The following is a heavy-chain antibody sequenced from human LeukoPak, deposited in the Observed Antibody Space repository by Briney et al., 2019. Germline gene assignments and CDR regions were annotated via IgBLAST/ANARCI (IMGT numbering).Heavy chain of an antibody. Sequence: SETLSLTCTVSGGSISSSSYYWGWIRQPPGKGLEWIGSIYYSGSTYYNSSLKSRVTISVDTSKNQFSLKLSSVTAADTAVYYCARLPYYYDSSGSKIFDYWGQGTLVTVSS. V-gene: IGHV4-39*01. CDR3: ARLPYYYDSSGSKIFDY. J-gene: IGHJ4*02. D-gene: IGHD3-22*01. CDR1: GGSISSSSYY. CDR2: IYYSGST.